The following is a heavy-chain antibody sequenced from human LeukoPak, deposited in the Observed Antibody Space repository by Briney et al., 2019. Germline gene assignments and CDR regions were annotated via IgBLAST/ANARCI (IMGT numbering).Heavy chain of an antibody. CDR2: INPSGGST. D-gene: IGHD2-2*02. V-gene: IGHV1-46*01. J-gene: IGHJ6*03. CDR1: GYTFTSYY. Sequence: GASVKVSCKASGYTFTSYYMHRVRQAPGEGLEWMGIINPSGGSTSYAQKFQGRVTMTRDMSTSTVYMELSSLRSEDTAVYYCARVAAEVVGVPGAIGFGWLRRDYYYMDVWGKGTTVTVSS. CDR3: ARVAAEVVGVPGAIGFGWLRRDYYYMDV.